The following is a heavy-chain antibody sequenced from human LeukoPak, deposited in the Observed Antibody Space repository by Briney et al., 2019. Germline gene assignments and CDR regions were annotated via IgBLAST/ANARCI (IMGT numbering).Heavy chain of an antibody. CDR2: IIPIFGTA. CDR1: RGTFSSYA. D-gene: IGHD6-13*01. J-gene: IGHJ4*02. Sequence: SVKVSCKASRGTFSSYAISWVRQAPGQGLEWMGGIIPIFGTANYAQKFQGRVTITADESTSTAYMELSSLRSEDTAVYYCARDRLTTYSSSGRFDYWGQGTLVTASS. CDR3: ARDRLTTYSSSGRFDY. V-gene: IGHV1-69*13.